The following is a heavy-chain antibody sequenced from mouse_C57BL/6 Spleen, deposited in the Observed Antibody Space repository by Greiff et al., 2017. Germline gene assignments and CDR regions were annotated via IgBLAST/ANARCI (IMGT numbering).Heavy chain of an antibody. Sequence: EVKLMESGPELVKPGASVKIPCKASGYTFTDYNMDWVKQSHGKSLEWIGDINPNNGGTIYNQKFKGKATLTVDKSSSTAYMELRSLTSEDTAVYYCARSLSTGYAMDDWGKGTSVTVSS. CDR1: GYTFTDYN. CDR3: ARSLSTGYAMDD. J-gene: IGHJ4*01. CDR2: INPNNGGT. V-gene: IGHV1-18*01.